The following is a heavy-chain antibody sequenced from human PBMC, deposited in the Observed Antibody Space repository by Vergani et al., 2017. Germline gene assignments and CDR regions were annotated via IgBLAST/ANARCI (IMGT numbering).Heavy chain of an antibody. V-gene: IGHV5-51*01. CDR1: GYSFTNYW. CDR3: SILYGRDSSGSKYFDY. Sequence: EVQLAQSGAEVKKPGESLKISCQISGYSFTNYWIGWVRQMPGKGLERMGIIHPADSDTRYSPSFQGQVTISVVKPISTAYLQRSSLRASDSAMYYCSILYGRDSSGSKYFDYWGQGTLDTVSS. CDR2: IHPADSDT. J-gene: IGHJ4*02. D-gene: IGHD3-22*01.